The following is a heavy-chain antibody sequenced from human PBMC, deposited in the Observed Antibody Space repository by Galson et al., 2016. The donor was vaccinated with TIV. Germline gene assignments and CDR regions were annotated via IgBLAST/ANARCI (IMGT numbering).Heavy chain of an antibody. Sequence: SLRLSCAASGFTFNDFAMHWVRQSPAKGLEWVSGISWNSSTIGYAASVKGRFTISRDNAKNSLFLQMDSLRAEDTALYYCAKDGTSWSRYYFDYWGQGTLVTVSS. CDR2: ISWNSSTI. CDR3: AKDGTSWSRYYFDY. CDR1: GFTFNDFA. V-gene: IGHV3-9*01. D-gene: IGHD6-13*01. J-gene: IGHJ4*02.